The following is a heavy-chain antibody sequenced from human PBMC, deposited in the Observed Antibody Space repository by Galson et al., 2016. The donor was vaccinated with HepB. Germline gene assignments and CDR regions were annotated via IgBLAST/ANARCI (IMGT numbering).Heavy chain of an antibody. V-gene: IGHV4-59*12. J-gene: IGHJ4*02. CDR2: IYYSGSS. D-gene: IGHD1-26*01. CDR3: ARGRNGFGSSTDH. CDR1: GGSISSYY. Sequence: SETLSLTCTVSGGSISSYYWSWIRQPPGKGLEWIGYIYYSGSSNYNPSLKSRVTISVDTSKNQFSLNLTSATAADTAVYYCARGRNGFGSSTDHWGQGTLVTVSS.